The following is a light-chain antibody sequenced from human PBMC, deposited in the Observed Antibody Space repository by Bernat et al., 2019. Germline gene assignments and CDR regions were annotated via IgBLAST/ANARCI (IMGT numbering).Light chain of an antibody. CDR3: QTWGTGSWV. CDR2: LNSDGSH. CDR1: SGHSSYA. V-gene: IGLV4-69*01. Sequence: QLVLTQSPSASASLGASVKLTCTLSSGHSSYAIAWHQQQPEKGPRYLMKLNSDGSHSKGDGIPDRFSGSSSGAERYLTISSLQSEDEADYYCQTWGTGSWVFGGGTKLPVL. J-gene: IGLJ3*02.